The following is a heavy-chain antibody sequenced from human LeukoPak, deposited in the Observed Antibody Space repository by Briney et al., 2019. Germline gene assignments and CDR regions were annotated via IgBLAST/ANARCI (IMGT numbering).Heavy chain of an antibody. CDR3: ARSDYDILTGSGYYFDY. D-gene: IGHD3-9*01. J-gene: IGHJ4*02. CDR1: GGSISSYH. CDR2: IYYSGST. Sequence: SETLSLTCTVSGGSISSYHWSWIRQPPGKGLEWIGYIYYSGSTNYNPSLKSRVTISVDTSKNQFSLKLSSVTAADTAVYYCARSDYDILTGSGYYFDYWGQGTLVTVSS. V-gene: IGHV4-59*08.